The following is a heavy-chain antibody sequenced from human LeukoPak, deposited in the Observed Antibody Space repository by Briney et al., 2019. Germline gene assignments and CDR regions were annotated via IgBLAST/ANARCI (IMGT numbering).Heavy chain of an antibody. D-gene: IGHD2-8*01. J-gene: IGHJ4*02. Sequence: GGSLRLSCAASRFIFKEYAMSWVRQAPGKGLEWVATLSGSGNTSSYSDSVKGRFTISRDNSKNTVYLQLNRQRAEDTAVYFCAKDRIVLTVYAFDSWGQGNLVTVSS. CDR1: RFIFKEYA. CDR3: AKDRIVLTVYAFDS. V-gene: IGHV3-23*01. CDR2: LSGSGNTS.